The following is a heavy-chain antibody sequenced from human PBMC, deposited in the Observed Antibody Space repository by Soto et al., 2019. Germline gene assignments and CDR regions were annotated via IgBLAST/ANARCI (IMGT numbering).Heavy chain of an antibody. CDR3: ASSPRGSYFDY. J-gene: IGHJ4*02. CDR2: MYSSGTT. CDR1: GGSISSYSYY. D-gene: IGHD1-26*01. Sequence: PSETLSLTCTVSGGSISSYSYYWGWIRQPPGKSLQWIGSMYSSGTTYYNPSLKSRVTISVDTSKNQFSLKLSSVAAADTAVYYCASSPRGSYFDYWGQGTLVTVSS. V-gene: IGHV4-39*01.